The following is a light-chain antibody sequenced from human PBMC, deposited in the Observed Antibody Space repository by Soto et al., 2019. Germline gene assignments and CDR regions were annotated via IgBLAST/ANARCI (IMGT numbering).Light chain of an antibody. V-gene: IGKV1-13*02. CDR2: DAS. J-gene: IGKJ3*01. Sequence: AIQLTQSPSSLSASVGDSVTITCRASQGISSALAWYQQTPGRAPKLLIFDASTLESGVSSRFSGSRSGTDFTLTVSSLQPEDFATYYCQQFEAHPFTFGPGTRVDF. CDR1: QGISSA. CDR3: QQFEAHPFT.